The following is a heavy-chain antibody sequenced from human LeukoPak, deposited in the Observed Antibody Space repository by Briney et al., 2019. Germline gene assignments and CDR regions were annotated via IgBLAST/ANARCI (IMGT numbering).Heavy chain of an antibody. CDR3: VNFYETY. CDR1: GNYW. V-gene: IGHV3-74*01. D-gene: IGHD2/OR15-2a*01. J-gene: IGHJ4*02. CDR2: INSDGSWT. Sequence: GGSLRLSCAASGNYWMHWVRQAPGKGLVWVSHINSDGSWTSYADSVKGRFTISKDNAKNTVYLQMNSLRAEGTAVYYCVNFYETYWGRGTLVTVSS.